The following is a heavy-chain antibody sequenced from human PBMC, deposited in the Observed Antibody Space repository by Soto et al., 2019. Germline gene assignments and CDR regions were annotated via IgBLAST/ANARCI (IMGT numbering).Heavy chain of an antibody. CDR2: ISWNSGAK. D-gene: IGHD5-12*01. J-gene: IGHJ4*02. V-gene: IGHV3-9*01. CDR1: GFAFGDSA. CDR3: AKAPYAGYFYYFDS. Sequence: EVHLVESGGDWVQPGRSLRLSCAGSGFAFGDSAMHWVRQAPGKGLEWVAGISWNSGAKGYADSVKGRFTISRDNAKKSLYLQMNTLRPEDTALYYCAKAPYAGYFYYFDSWGQGTLVTVSS.